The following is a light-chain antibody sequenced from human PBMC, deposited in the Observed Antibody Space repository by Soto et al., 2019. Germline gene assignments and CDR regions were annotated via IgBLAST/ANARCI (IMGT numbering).Light chain of an antibody. J-gene: IGKJ1*01. CDR2: DVS. CDR1: ESVTTY. Sequence: EIVLTQSPATLSLSPGERGTLSCRASESVTTYLAWYQQEPGQVPRLLVYDVSNRATGIPARFSGGGSGTDFTLTISNLEPEDFAVYYCQQRSDWPWTFGQGTKVDIK. CDR3: QQRSDWPWT. V-gene: IGKV3-11*01.